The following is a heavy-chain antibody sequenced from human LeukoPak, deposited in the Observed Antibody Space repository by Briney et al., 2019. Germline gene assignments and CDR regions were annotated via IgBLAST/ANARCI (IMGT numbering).Heavy chain of an antibody. CDR3: STDYLGHY. J-gene: IGHJ4*02. CDR2: IKSKAAGGTK. CDR1: GFTFSDAW. D-gene: IGHD2/OR15-2a*01. V-gene: IGHV3-15*01. Sequence: GGSLRLSCAASGFTFSDAWMSWVRQSPGKGLEWVGRIKSKAAGGTKDYATPVKGRFSISRDDSINTLYLQMNSLKPEDTAVYYCSTDYLGHYWGRGTVVSVSS.